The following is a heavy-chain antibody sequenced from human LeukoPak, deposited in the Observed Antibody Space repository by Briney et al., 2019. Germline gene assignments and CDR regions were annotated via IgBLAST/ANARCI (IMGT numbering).Heavy chain of an antibody. CDR2: IKQDGSEK. D-gene: IGHD3-10*01. CDR3: GRYGQVPID. Sequence: GSLSLSCAASGLAFSNVWMSWVRPAPGKGREWVANIKQDGSEKNYVDSVKGRFTISRDNAKNSLYLQMNSLRVEDTAVYYCGRYGQVPIDWGQGTLVTVSS. CDR1: GLAFSNVW. J-gene: IGHJ4*02. V-gene: IGHV3-7*03.